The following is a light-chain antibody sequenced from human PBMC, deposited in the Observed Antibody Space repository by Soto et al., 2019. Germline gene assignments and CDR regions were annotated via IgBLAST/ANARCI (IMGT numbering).Light chain of an antibody. CDR3: SSYADSDTLYV. J-gene: IGLJ1*01. Sequence: QSVLTQPSSLSGSPGPSITISCTGAISDVGAYNYVSWYQQHPGKAPKLLIFEVSSRPSGVSNRFSGSKSGSTASLTISGLQAEDEADYYCSSYADSDTLYVFGTGTKVTVL. CDR2: EVS. CDR1: ISDVGAYNY. V-gene: IGLV2-14*01.